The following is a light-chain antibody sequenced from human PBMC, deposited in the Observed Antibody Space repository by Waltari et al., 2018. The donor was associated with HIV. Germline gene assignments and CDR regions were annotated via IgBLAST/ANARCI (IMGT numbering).Light chain of an antibody. J-gene: IGKJ2*01. CDR1: QSLFYTSDTKNF. Sequence: VMTQSPDSLAVSLGARATLNCMSNQSLFYTSDTKNFSACPQQKAGQRPGLLIDWSSSRASGVPGRFSGSGSETDITLTISSLQAEDVAIYFCQQCFSVPYTFGQGTKLEIK. CDR2: WSS. V-gene: IGKV4-1*01. CDR3: QQCFSVPYT.